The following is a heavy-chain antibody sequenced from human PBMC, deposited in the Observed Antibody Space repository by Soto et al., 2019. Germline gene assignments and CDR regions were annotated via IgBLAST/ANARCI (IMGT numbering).Heavy chain of an antibody. CDR2: IIPIFGTA. Sequence: QVQLVQSGAEVKKPGSSVKVSCKASGGTFSSYAISWVRQAPGQGLEWMGGIIPIFGTANYALKFQGRVTITADESTSTAYMELSSLRSEDTSEYYCARDHYVDIVATTGSWFDPWGQGTLVTVSS. D-gene: IGHD5-12*01. CDR1: GGTFSSYA. J-gene: IGHJ5*02. V-gene: IGHV1-69*01. CDR3: ARDHYVDIVATTGSWFDP.